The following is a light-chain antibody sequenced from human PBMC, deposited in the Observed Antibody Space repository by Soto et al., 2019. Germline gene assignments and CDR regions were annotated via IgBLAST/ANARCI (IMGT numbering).Light chain of an antibody. V-gene: IGKV3-15*01. J-gene: IGKJ2*01. CDR1: QSVSSN. CDR2: DAS. CDR3: QQYDDWPPLYT. Sequence: EIVMTQSPATLSVSLGERATLSCRASQSVSSNLAWYQQKPGQAPRLLMYDASTRATGIPARFSGSGSGTEFTLTISSLQSEDFAVYYCQQYDDWPPLYTCGQGTKLEIK.